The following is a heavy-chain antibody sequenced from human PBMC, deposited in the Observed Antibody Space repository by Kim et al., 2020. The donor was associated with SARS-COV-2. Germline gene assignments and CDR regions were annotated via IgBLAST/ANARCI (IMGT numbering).Heavy chain of an antibody. J-gene: IGHJ4*02. Sequence: GGSLRLSCAASGFTFSNYAMSWVRQARGKGLEWVSAINGGGSSTYYADSVKGRFTISRDNSKNTLYLQMNSLRAEDTAVYYCAKTPRVVVIPFFDYWGQGTLVTVSS. CDR2: INGGGSST. CDR3: AKTPRVVVIPFFDY. V-gene: IGHV3-23*01. CDR1: GFTFSNYA. D-gene: IGHD3-22*01.